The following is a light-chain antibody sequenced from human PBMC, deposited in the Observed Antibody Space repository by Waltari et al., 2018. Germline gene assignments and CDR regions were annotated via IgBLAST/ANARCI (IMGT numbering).Light chain of an antibody. CDR1: SSDVGSYNL. CDR3: CSYAGSSTLGV. Sequence: QSALTQPASVSGSPGQSITISCTGTSSDVGSYNLVPWYQQHPGKAPKRMIYEGSKRPSGVSNRFSGSKSGNTASLTISGLQAEDEADYYCCSYAGSSTLGVFGGGTKLTVL. V-gene: IGLV2-23*01. CDR2: EGS. J-gene: IGLJ2*01.